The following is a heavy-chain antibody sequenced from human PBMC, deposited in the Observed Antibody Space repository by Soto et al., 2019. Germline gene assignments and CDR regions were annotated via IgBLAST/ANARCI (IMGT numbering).Heavy chain of an antibody. Sequence: QVQLVESGGGVVQPGKSLRLSCAASGIAFSGCGMFWVRQTPSKGLEWVAAISSDGSQKYYADSVKGRFTISRDNSKNTLYVQLTGLTTEDTAVYYCAKNIVRGHWYFEVWGRGTLVTVSS. V-gene: IGHV3-30*18. CDR1: GIAFSGCG. CDR3: AKNIVRGHWYFEV. D-gene: IGHD3-10*01. J-gene: IGHJ2*01. CDR2: ISSDGSQK.